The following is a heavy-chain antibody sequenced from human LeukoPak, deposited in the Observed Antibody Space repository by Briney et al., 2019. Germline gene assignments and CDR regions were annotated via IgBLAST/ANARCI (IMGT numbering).Heavy chain of an antibody. V-gene: IGHV3-74*01. CDR3: ARETGSGWQNYFDY. J-gene: IGHJ4*02. D-gene: IGHD6-19*01. CDR1: GFTFSSYW. Sequence: PGGSLRLSCAASGFTFSSYWMHWVRQAPGKGLVWVSRINSDGSSTTYADSVKGRFTISRDNAKDTVYLQMNSLRAEDTAVYYCARETGSGWQNYFDYWGQGTLVTVSS. CDR2: INSDGSST.